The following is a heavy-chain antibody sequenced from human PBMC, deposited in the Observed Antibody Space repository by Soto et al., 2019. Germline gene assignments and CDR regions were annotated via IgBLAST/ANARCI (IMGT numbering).Heavy chain of an antibody. J-gene: IGHJ3*02. V-gene: IGHV1-3*01. Sequence: QVQLVQSGAEVKKPGASLKVSCKASGYTFTSYTMHWVRQAPGQRLEWMGWINAGNGNTKYSQKFQGRVTITRDTSATTAYMELSSLRSEDTAVYYCARGASMVRGVILDAFDIWGQGTMVTVSS. CDR3: ARGASMVRGVILDAFDI. CDR2: INAGNGNT. D-gene: IGHD3-10*01. CDR1: GYTFTSYT.